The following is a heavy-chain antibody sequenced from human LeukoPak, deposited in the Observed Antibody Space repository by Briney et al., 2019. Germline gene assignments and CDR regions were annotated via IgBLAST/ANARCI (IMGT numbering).Heavy chain of an antibody. CDR3: ARPDLGYCSSTSCPSAFDI. J-gene: IGHJ3*02. D-gene: IGHD2-2*01. V-gene: IGHV3-11*04. Sequence: KPGGSLRLSCAASGFTFSDYYMSWIRQAPGKGLEWVSYISSSGSTIYYADSVKGRFTISRDNAKNSLYLQMNSLRAEDTAVYYCARPDLGYCSSTSCPSAFDIWGQGTMVTVSS. CDR2: ISSSGSTI. CDR1: GFTFSDYY.